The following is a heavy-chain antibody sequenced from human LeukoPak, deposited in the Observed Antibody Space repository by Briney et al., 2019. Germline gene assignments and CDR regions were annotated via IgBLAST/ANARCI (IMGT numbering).Heavy chain of an antibody. CDR2: MNPNSGNT. Sequence: GASVKVACKASGYTFTSYDINWVRQATGQGLEWMGWMNPNSGNTGYAQKFQGRVTMTRNTSISTAYMELSSLRSEDTAVYYCARSPYGGYGGIFDYWGQGTLVTVSS. D-gene: IGHD5-12*01. J-gene: IGHJ4*02. CDR3: ARSPYGGYGGIFDY. V-gene: IGHV1-8*01. CDR1: GYTFTSYD.